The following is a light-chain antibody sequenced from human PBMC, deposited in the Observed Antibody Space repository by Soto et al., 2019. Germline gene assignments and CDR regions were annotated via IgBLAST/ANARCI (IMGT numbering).Light chain of an antibody. CDR3: QQYATAPLT. CDR1: QSVPKNY. J-gene: IGKJ4*01. CDR2: DVS. V-gene: IGKV3-20*01. Sequence: EIVLTQSPGTLSLSPGEGATLSCRASQSVPKNYLGWYKQKTGQAPRLLIYDVSNRATDVTDRFSGSGSETDFTLTISGLEPGDFAVYYCQQYATAPLTFGGGTKLEIK.